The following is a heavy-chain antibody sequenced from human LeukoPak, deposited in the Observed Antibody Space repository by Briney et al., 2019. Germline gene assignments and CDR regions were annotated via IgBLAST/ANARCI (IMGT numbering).Heavy chain of an antibody. J-gene: IGHJ4*02. CDR2: ISAYNGNT. CDR1: GYTFTSYG. V-gene: IGHV1-18*01. D-gene: IGHD1-26*01. Sequence: ASVKVSCKASGYTFTSYGISWVRQAPGQGLEWMGWISAYNGNTNYAQKLQGRVTMTTDTSTSTAYMELRSLRSDDTAVYYCARDQRASGSYRPFDYWGQGTLVTVSS. CDR3: ARDQRASGSYRPFDY.